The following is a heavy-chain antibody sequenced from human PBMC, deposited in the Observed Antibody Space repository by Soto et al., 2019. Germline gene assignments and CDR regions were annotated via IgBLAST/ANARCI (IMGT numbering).Heavy chain of an antibody. Sequence: QVQLVESGGGVVQPGRSLRLSCAASGFTFSSYGMHWVRQAPGKGLEWVAVIWYDGSNKYYADSVKGRFTISRDNSKNTLYLQMNSLRAEDTAVYYCAREGGRIDVVVSTSYYYYGMDVWGQGTTVTVSS. CDR3: AREGGRIDVVVSTSYYYYGMDV. J-gene: IGHJ6*02. V-gene: IGHV3-33*01. CDR2: IWYDGSNK. D-gene: IGHD1-26*01. CDR1: GFTFSSYG.